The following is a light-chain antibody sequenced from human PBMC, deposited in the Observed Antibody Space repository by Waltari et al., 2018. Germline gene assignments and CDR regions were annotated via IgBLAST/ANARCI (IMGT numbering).Light chain of an antibody. CDR3: CSYAGSGTWV. J-gene: IGLJ3*02. V-gene: IGLV2-23*02. CDR1: SSVIGYYNL. CDR2: EVT. Sequence: QSALTQPASVSGSPGQSITISCTGTSSVIGYYNLVSWYQHLPGKAPKVMIYEVTKRPSGVSNRFSGSKSGNTASLTISGVQAEDEGHYYCCSYAGSGTWVFGGGTKLTVL.